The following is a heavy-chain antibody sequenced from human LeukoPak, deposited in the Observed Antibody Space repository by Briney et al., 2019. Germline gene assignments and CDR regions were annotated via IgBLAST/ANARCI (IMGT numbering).Heavy chain of an antibody. Sequence: ASETLSLTCTVSGGSISSHYWSWIRQPPGKGLEWIGYIYHSGSTYYNPSLKSRVTISVDRSKNQFSLKLSSVTAADTAVYYCARVGVGATDAFDIWGQGTMVTVSS. D-gene: IGHD1-26*01. CDR1: GGSISSHY. V-gene: IGHV4-59*11. J-gene: IGHJ3*02. CDR2: IYHSGST. CDR3: ARVGVGATDAFDI.